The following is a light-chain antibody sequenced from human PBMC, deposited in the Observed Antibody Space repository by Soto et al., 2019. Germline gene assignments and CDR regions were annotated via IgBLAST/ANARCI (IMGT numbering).Light chain of an antibody. V-gene: IGLV1-44*01. Sequence: QSVLTQPPSASGTPGQTVAISCSGSNSNIGSNTVNWYQQFPGTAPKLLIYENKQRPSGVPDRFSGSKSGNTASLTVSGLQAEDEADYYGSSYAGSDIFVFGGGTQLTVL. CDR3: SSYAGSDIFV. CDR2: ENK. J-gene: IGLJ2*01. CDR1: NSNIGSNT.